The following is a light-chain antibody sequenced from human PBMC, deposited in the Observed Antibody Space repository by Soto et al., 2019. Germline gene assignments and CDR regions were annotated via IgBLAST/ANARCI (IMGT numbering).Light chain of an antibody. Sequence: IVLTQSPGTLSLSPGERATLSCRASQSVSSSYLAWYQQKPGQAPRLLIYGPSNRATGIPDRFSGSGSGTDFTLTISRLEPEDFAVFYCQHYDSLPITFGQGTRLAIK. CDR1: QSVSSSY. CDR2: GPS. CDR3: QHYDSLPIT. V-gene: IGKV3-20*01. J-gene: IGKJ5*01.